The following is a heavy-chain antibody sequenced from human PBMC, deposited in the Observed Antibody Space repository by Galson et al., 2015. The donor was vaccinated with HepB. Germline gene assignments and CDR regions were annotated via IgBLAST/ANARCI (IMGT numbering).Heavy chain of an antibody. CDR3: ARHEGYYDSSGNYYYGMDV. Sequence: QSGAEVKKPGESLRISCKGSGYSFTSYWISWVRQMPGKGLEWMGRIDPSDSYTNYSPSFQGHVTISADKSISTAYLQWSSLKASDTAMYYCARHEGYYDSSGNYYYGMDVWGQGTTVTVSS. CDR2: IDPSDSYT. D-gene: IGHD3-22*01. J-gene: IGHJ6*02. V-gene: IGHV5-10-1*01. CDR1: GYSFTSYW.